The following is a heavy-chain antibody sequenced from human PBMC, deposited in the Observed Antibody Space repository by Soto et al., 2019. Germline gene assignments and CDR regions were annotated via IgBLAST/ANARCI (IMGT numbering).Heavy chain of an antibody. CDR1: GFTFSRYA. Sequence: SVPVSFQASGFTFSRYAISWVRQAPGQGLEWMGGIIPIFGTANYAQKFQGRVTITADKSTSTAYMELSSLRSEDTAVYYCARGIKDWGRSLPSRYYYYGMDVWGQGTTVTVSS. CDR2: IIPIFGTA. V-gene: IGHV1-69*06. D-gene: IGHD7-27*01. J-gene: IGHJ6*02. CDR3: ARGIKDWGRSLPSRYYYYGMDV.